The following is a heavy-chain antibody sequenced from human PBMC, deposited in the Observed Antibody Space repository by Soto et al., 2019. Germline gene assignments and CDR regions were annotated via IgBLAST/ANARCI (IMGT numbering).Heavy chain of an antibody. Sequence: GESLKISCAASGFTFSSYSMNWVRQAPGKGLEWVSYISSSSSTIYYADSVKGRFTISRDNAKNSLYLQMSSLRDEDTAVYYCAREGPRSGYYYFDYWGQGTLVTVSS. CDR3: AREGPRSGYYYFDY. J-gene: IGHJ4*02. CDR2: ISSSSSTI. D-gene: IGHD3-3*01. V-gene: IGHV3-48*02. CDR1: GFTFSSYS.